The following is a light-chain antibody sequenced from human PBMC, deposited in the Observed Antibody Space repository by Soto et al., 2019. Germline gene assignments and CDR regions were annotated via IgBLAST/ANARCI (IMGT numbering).Light chain of an antibody. CDR3: QQYINGWT. CDR2: DAS. J-gene: IGKJ1*01. Sequence: DIQITPSPSTLSASVGDRVTITCRASQSISSRLAWHQQKSGKAPNLLIYDASSLEGGVPSRFSGSASETEFTLTISSLQPDDFATYYCQQYINGWTFGQGTKVDNK. V-gene: IGKV1-5*01. CDR1: QSISSR.